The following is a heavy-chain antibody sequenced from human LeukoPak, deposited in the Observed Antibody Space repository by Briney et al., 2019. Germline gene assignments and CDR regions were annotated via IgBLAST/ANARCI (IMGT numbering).Heavy chain of an antibody. D-gene: IGHD6-13*01. J-gene: IGHJ4*02. CDR1: GFTFSSYG. CDR2: IWYDGSKK. V-gene: IGHV3-33*01. Sequence: AGSLRLSCAASGFTFSSYGMHWVRQAPGKGLEWVAVIWYDGSKKYYVDSVKGRFTVSRDNSKNTLYLQMNSLRAEDTAVYYCARDLSSRAPYYFDYWGQGTLVTVSS. CDR3: ARDLSSRAPYYFDY.